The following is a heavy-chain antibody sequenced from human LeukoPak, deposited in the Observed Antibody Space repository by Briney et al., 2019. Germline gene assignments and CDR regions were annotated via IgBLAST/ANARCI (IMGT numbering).Heavy chain of an antibody. CDR1: EFTFNNYW. D-gene: IGHD3-22*01. V-gene: IGHV3-7*01. J-gene: IGHJ4*02. CDR2: IKQDGSEK. CDR3: ARTGRYYDSSALFDY. Sequence: SGGSLRLSCAASEFTFNNYWMSWVRQAPGKGLEWVANIKQDGSEKYYVDSVKSRFTISRDNAKNSLYLQMNSLRAEDTAVYYCARTGRYYDSSALFDYWGQGTLVTVSS.